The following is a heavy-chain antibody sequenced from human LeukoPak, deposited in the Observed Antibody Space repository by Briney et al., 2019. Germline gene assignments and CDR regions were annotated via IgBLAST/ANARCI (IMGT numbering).Heavy chain of an antibody. Sequence: GESLRLSCAASGFTFSTYTMDWVRQAPGKGLEWVSSISSRGTYIYYADSVKGRFTISRDNAKNSLSLQMNSLRAEDTAVYYCARGEMATIFYWGQGTLVNVSS. J-gene: IGHJ4*02. CDR1: GFTFSTYT. V-gene: IGHV3-21*01. CDR3: ARGEMATIFY. D-gene: IGHD5-24*01. CDR2: ISSRGTYI.